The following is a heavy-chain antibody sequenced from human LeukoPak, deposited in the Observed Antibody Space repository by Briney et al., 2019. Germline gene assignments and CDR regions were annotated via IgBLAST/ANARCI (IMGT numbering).Heavy chain of an antibody. Sequence: ASVKVSCKASGYTFTGYHMHWVRQAPGQGLEWMGRINPYSGDTNFAQKFQGRVTMTRDTSITTAYMDLSSLTPDDTAVYFCARDQGSLTRSWYAGYWGQGTQVTVSS. CDR1: GYTFTGYH. CDR2: INPYSGDT. J-gene: IGHJ4*02. D-gene: IGHD6-13*01. CDR3: ARDQGSLTRSWYAGY. V-gene: IGHV1-2*06.